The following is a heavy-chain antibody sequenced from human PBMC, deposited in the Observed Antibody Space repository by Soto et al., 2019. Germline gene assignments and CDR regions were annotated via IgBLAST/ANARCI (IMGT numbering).Heavy chain of an antibody. V-gene: IGHV3-33*01. CDR2: IWYDGSNK. CDR3: ASTLYDSSGYYYEEDY. Sequence: GGSRRLWCGASGFTFSSYGMHGGGQAPGKGLEWVAVIWYDGSNKDYADSVKGRFTISRDNSKNTLYLQMNSPRAEDTAVYYCASTLYDSSGYYYEEDYWGQGTLVTVSS. J-gene: IGHJ4*02. D-gene: IGHD3-22*01. CDR1: GFTFSSYG.